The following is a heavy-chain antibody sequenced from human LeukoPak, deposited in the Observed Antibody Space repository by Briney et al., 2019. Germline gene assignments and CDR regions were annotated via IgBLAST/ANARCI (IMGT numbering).Heavy chain of an antibody. CDR3: ASWLSGLRAFDY. Sequence: SVKVSCKASGGTFSSYAISWVRQAPGQGLEWMGRIIPIFGTANYAQKFQGRVTITTDESTSTAYMELSSLRSEDTAVYYCASWLSGLRAFDYWGQGTLVTVSS. D-gene: IGHD5-12*01. CDR1: GGTFSSYA. V-gene: IGHV1-69*05. J-gene: IGHJ4*02. CDR2: IIPIFGTA.